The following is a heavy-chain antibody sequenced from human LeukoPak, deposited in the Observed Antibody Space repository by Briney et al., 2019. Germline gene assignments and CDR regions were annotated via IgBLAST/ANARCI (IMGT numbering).Heavy chain of an antibody. Sequence: PGGSLRLSCAASGFTFSSYAMSWVRQAPGKGLEWVSAISGSGGSTYYADSVKGRFTISRDNSKNTLYLQMNSLRAEDTAVYYCAKVPYSGSRRGGPDVFDIWGKGKMVTVFS. CDR1: GFTFSSYA. D-gene: IGHD1-26*01. V-gene: IGHV3-23*01. CDR2: ISGSGGST. CDR3: AKVPYSGSRRGGPDVFDI. J-gene: IGHJ3*02.